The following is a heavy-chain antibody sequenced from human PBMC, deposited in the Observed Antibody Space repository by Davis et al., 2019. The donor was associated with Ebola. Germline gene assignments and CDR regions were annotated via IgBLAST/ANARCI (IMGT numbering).Heavy chain of an antibody. D-gene: IGHD3-10*01. J-gene: IGHJ6*02. CDR3: ARATGVSCYYGSGSSGMDV. Sequence: SETLSLTCTVSGGSISSSSYYWGWIRQPPGKGLEWIGSIYYSGSTYYNPSLKSRVTISVDTSKNQFSLKLSSVTAADTAVYYCARATGVSCYYGSGSSGMDVWGQGTTVTVSS. CDR2: IYYSGST. V-gene: IGHV4-39*01. CDR1: GGSISSSSYY.